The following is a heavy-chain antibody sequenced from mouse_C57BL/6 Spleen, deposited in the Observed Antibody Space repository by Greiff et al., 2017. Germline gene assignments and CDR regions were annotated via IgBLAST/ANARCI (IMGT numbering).Heavy chain of an antibody. CDR2: ISSGGDYI. J-gene: IGHJ2*01. Sequence: EVQVVESGEGLVKPGGSLKLSCAASGFTFSSYAMSWVRQTPEKRLEWVAYISSGGDYIYYADTVKGRFTISRDNARNTLYLQMSSLKSEDTAMYYCTRVWGNYLLFDYWGQGTTLTVSS. D-gene: IGHD2-1*01. CDR3: TRVWGNYLLFDY. CDR1: GFTFSSYA. V-gene: IGHV5-9-1*02.